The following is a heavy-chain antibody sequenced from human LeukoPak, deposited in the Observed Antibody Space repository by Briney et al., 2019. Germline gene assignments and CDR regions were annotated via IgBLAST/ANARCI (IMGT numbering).Heavy chain of an antibody. Sequence: PSETLSLTCTVAGGSISSYYWSWIRQPAGKGLEWIGRIYTSGSTNYNPSLKSRVTMSVDTSKNQFSLKLSSVTAADTAVYYCARDGFDGYDFDAFDIWGQGTMVTVSS. V-gene: IGHV4-4*07. J-gene: IGHJ3*02. CDR3: ARDGFDGYDFDAFDI. CDR1: GGSISSYY. D-gene: IGHD5-12*01. CDR2: IYTSGST.